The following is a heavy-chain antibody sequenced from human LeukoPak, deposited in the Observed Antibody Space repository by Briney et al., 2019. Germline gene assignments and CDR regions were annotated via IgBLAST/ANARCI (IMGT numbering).Heavy chain of an antibody. J-gene: IGHJ6*03. V-gene: IGHV3-21*01. D-gene: IGHD5-18*01. Sequence: PGGSLRLSCAGSGFNFNTSRINWVRQSPGKGLEWVSPISNIDGYMYYGESVRGRFTISRDNARNSVYLQMNSLRAEDTAVYYCAREVLDVDATMTNYYYFMDVWGKGTTVIVSS. CDR1: GFNFNTSR. CDR2: ISNIDGYM. CDR3: AREVLDVDATMTNYYYFMDV.